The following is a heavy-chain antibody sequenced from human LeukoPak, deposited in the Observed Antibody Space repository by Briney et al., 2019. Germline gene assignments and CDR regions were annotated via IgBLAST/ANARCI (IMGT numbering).Heavy chain of an antibody. D-gene: IGHD3-9*01. V-gene: IGHV1-18*01. CDR2: ISAYNGNT. J-gene: IGHJ4*02. Sequence: ASVKVSCKASGYTFTSYAMHWVRQAPGQGLEWMGWISAYNGNTNYAQKLQGRVTMTTDTSTSTAYMELRSPRSDDTAVYYCASGGYYDILTGYPGAFEYWGQGTLVTVSS. CDR1: GYTFTSYA. CDR3: ASGGYYDILTGYPGAFEY.